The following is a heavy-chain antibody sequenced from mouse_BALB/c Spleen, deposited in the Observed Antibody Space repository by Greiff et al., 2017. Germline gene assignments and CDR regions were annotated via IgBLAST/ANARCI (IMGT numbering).Heavy chain of an antibody. Sequence: EVQLQQSGPGLVKPSQSLSLTCSVTGYSITSGYYWNWIRQFPGNKLEWMGYISYDGSNNYNPSLKNRISITRDTSKNQFFLKLNSVTTEDTATYYCARGLRYYVDYWGQGTTLTVSS. CDR3: ARGLRYYVDY. J-gene: IGHJ2*01. D-gene: IGHD1-1*01. CDR1: GYSITSGYY. CDR2: ISYDGSN. V-gene: IGHV3-6*02.